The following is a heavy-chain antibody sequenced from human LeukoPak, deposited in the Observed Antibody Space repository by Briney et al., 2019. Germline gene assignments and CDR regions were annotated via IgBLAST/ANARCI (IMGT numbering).Heavy chain of an antibody. CDR3: AKGSSGWFGDGGFDI. CDR1: GFTFSIYA. D-gene: IGHD3-10*01. Sequence: GGSLRLSCAASGFTFSIYAMTWVRQAPGKGLEWVSAIGDNGGLTNYAESVKGRFTISRDNSKNTLYVQMNSLRADDTAVYYCAKGSSGWFGDGGFDIWGQGTMVTVSS. CDR2: IGDNGGLT. J-gene: IGHJ3*02. V-gene: IGHV3-23*01.